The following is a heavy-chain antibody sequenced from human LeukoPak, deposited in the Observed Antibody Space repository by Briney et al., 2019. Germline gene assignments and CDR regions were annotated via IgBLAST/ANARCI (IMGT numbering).Heavy chain of an antibody. J-gene: IGHJ3*02. CDR3: AKELRITMIVVVITYTAFDI. D-gene: IGHD3-22*01. Sequence: GGSRRLSCAASGFTFSSYAMSWVRQAPGKGLEWVSAISGSGGSTYYADSVKGRFTISRDNSKNTLYLQMNSLRAEDTALYYCAKELRITMIVVVITYTAFDIWGQGTMVTVSS. V-gene: IGHV3-23*01. CDR2: ISGSGGST. CDR1: GFTFSSYA.